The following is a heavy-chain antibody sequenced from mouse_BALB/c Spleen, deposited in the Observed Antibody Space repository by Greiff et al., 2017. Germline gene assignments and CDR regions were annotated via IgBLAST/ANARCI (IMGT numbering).Heavy chain of an antibody. CDR2: IYPYNGGT. J-gene: IGHJ3*01. V-gene: IGHV1S29*02. D-gene: IGHD2-1*01. CDR3: ARDYGNYAWFAY. CDR1: GYTFTDYN. Sequence: EVKLMESGPELVKPGASVKISCKASGYTFTDYNMHWVKQSHGKSLEWIGYIYPYNGGTGYNQKFKSKATLTVDNSSSTAYMELRSLTSEDSAVYYCARDYGNYAWFAYWGQGTLVTVSA.